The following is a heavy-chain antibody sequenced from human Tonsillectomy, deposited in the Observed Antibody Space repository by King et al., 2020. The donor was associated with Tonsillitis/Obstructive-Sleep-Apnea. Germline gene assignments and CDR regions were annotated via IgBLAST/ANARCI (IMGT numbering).Heavy chain of an antibody. CDR1: GGSFSGYY. D-gene: IGHD3-10*01. V-gene: IGHV4-34*01. Sequence: VQLQQWGAGLLKPSETLSLTCAVYGGSFSGYYWSWIRQPPGKGLEWIGEINHSGSTNYNPSLKSRVTISVDTSKNQFSLKLSSLTAADTAVYYCARERRSSGSYYNVGYYYYMDVWGKGTTVTVSS. J-gene: IGHJ6*03. CDR3: ARERRSSGSYYNVGYYYYMDV. CDR2: INHSGST.